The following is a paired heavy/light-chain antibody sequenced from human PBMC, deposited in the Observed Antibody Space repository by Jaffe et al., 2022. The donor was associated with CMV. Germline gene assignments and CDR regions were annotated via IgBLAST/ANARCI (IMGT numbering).Heavy chain of an antibody. CDR1: GYTFTNYY. J-gene: IGHJ5*02. D-gene: IGHD1-7*01. CDR2: INPRGGST. CDR3: ARAENLRGTTLGGSWFDP. V-gene: IGHV1-46*01. Sequence: VQLVQSGAEVKKPGASVKLSCKASGYTFTNYYIHWVRQAPGQGLEWVGMINPRGGSTSFAPKFQVRLTLTRDTSTTTVYMDLSSLTSEDTAVYYCARAENLRGTTLGGSWFDPWGQGTLVTVSS.
Light chain of an antibody. V-gene: IGKV3-15*01. Sequence: EIVMTQSPATLSVSPGERATLSCRASQSVSSSLAWYQQKPGQAPRLLIYGASTRATGIPARFSGSGSGTEFTLTISSLQSEDFAVYYCQQYNDWPFPFGPGTKVDIK. CDR1: QSVSSS. CDR3: QQYNDWPFP. J-gene: IGKJ3*01. CDR2: GAS.